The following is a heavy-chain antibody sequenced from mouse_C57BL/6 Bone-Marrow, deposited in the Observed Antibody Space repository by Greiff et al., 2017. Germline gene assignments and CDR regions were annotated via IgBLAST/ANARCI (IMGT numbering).Heavy chain of an antibody. J-gene: IGHJ3*01. CDR1: GDSITSGY. CDR2: ISSSGST. V-gene: IGHV3-8*02. D-gene: IGHD2-1*01. CDR3: ARESYGKSFAY. Sequence: VQLKESGPSLVKPSQTLSLTCSVTGDSITSGYWNWIRKFPGNKLEYMGYISSSGSTYYNPSLKSRLSITRDTSTNQYYLQLKSVTTEDTATYYCARESYGKSFAYWGQGTLVTVSA.